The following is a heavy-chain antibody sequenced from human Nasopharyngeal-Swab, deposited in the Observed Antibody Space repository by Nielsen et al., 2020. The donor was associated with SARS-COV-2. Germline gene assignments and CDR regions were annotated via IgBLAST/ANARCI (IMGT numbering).Heavy chain of an antibody. Sequence: ESLKISCAASGFSLSAHWMSWVRQAPGKGPEWLANIKRDGSQKNYGDSVKGRFTISRDNSKNTLYLQMNSLRDEDTAVYYCAKCRSTTCWQYGVDVWGQGTTVTVSS. CDR3: AKCRSTTCWQYGVDV. V-gene: IGHV3-7*03. CDR1: GFSLSAHW. CDR2: IKRDGSQK. D-gene: IGHD2/OR15-2a*01. J-gene: IGHJ6*02.